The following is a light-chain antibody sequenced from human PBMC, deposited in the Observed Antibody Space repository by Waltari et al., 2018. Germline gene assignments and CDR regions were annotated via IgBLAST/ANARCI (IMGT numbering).Light chain of an antibody. CDR1: KLGDKY. CDR3: QAWDSSVV. J-gene: IGLJ2*01. CDR2: QDS. Sequence: SYELTQPPSVSVSPGQTASITCSGDKLGDKYACWYQQKPGQSPVLGSYQDSKRPSGIPARFSGSNSGNTATLTISGTQAMDEADYYCQAWDSSVVFGGGTKLTVL. V-gene: IGLV3-1*01.